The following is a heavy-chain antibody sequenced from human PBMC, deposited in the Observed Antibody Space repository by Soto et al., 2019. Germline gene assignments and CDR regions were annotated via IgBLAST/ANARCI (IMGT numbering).Heavy chain of an antibody. D-gene: IGHD6-13*01. CDR3: AKDQGSSWYEIDY. CDR2: ISGSGGST. J-gene: IGHJ4*02. CDR1: GFTFSNYA. Sequence: EVLLLESGGGLVQPGGSLRLSCAASGFTFSNYAVTWVRQAPGKGLEWVSTISGSGGSTYYADSVKGRFTISRDISKNTLYLQMNSLRAEDTAVYYCAKDQGSSWYEIDYWGQGTLVTVSS. V-gene: IGHV3-23*01.